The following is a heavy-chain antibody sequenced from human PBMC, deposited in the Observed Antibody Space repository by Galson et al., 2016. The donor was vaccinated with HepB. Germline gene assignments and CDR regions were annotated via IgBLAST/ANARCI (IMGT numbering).Heavy chain of an antibody. V-gene: IGHV3-74*01. D-gene: IGHD4-17*01. J-gene: IGHJ3*02. Sequence: SLRLSRAASGVIFSNYWMHRVRQAPGKGLVWVSRIHSDGSTTSYADSVKGRFTVSRDSAKNTLYMQMNSLRAEDTAVYYCARESPTTAGAFDIWGQGTMVTVSS. CDR1: GVIFSNYW. CDR2: IHSDGSTT. CDR3: ARESPTTAGAFDI.